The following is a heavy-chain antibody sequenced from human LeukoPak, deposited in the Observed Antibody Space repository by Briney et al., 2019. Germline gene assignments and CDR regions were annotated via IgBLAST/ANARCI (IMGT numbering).Heavy chain of an antibody. V-gene: IGHV3-7*01. D-gene: IGHD4-17*01. Sequence: GGSLRLSCAASGFTFSSYAMSWVRQAPGKGLEWVANIKQDGGQIYYLDSVKGRFTVSRDNAKNSLYLQMNGLRAEDTAVYYCARLGARQMLEYWGQGTLVTVSS. J-gene: IGHJ4*02. CDR1: GFTFSSYA. CDR2: IKQDGGQI. CDR3: ARLGARQMLEY.